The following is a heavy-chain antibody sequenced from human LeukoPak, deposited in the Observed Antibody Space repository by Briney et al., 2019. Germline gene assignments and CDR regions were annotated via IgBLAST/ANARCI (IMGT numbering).Heavy chain of an antibody. J-gene: IGHJ4*02. CDR2: ISGSHTYI. CDR3: ARDREWEVFDY. CDR1: GFTFSSYS. V-gene: IGHV3-21*01. D-gene: IGHD1-26*01. Sequence: KPGGSLRLSCAASGFTFSSYSMNWVRQAPGKGLEWVSSISGSHTYIAYADSVKGRFTISRDNAKNSLYLQMNSLRADDTAVYYCARDREWEVFDYWGQGTLVTVSS.